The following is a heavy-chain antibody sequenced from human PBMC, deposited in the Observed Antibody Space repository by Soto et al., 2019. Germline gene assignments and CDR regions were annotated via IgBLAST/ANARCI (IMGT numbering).Heavy chain of an antibody. D-gene: IGHD2-2*01. CDR1: GFTLSSFA. V-gene: IGHV3-23*01. CDR2: IGESGTPT. CDR3: ARYIPGVRYYGMDV. J-gene: IGHJ6*02. Sequence: EVQLLESGGGLVQPGGSLRLSCAASGFTLSSFARKWFRRAPGKGLEWVSLIGESGTPTYYADSVKGRFTISRDNSGNTLFLEMYSLRAEDTAVYYCARYIPGVRYYGMDVWGQGTTVTVSS.